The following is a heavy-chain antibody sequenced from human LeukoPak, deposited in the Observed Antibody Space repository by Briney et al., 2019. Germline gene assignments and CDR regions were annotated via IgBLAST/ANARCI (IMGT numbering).Heavy chain of an antibody. V-gene: IGHV4-30-4*01. Sequence: PSETLSLTCAVSGGSISNDDFYYSWIRQPPGKGLEWIGYIYYSGSTYYNPSLKSRVTISVDTSKNQFSLKLSSVTAADTAVYYCARTQLERRFDPWGQGTLVTVSS. J-gene: IGHJ5*02. CDR1: GGSISNDDFY. D-gene: IGHD1-1*01. CDR2: IYYSGST. CDR3: ARTQLERRFDP.